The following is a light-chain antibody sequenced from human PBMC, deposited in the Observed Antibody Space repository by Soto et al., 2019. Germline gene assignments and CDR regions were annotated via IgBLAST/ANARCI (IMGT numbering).Light chain of an antibody. Sequence: IVLTQSPASLSLSPGESATLSCRASQSFXSYFVWYQKKPGQAPRLLISDASNRATGVPARFIGSGSGRDFTLTLSSLEPEDFALYYCRQRNNWPPITFGQGTRLEIK. CDR1: QSFXSY. V-gene: IGKV3-11*02. CDR2: DAS. J-gene: IGKJ5*01. CDR3: RQRNNWPPIT.